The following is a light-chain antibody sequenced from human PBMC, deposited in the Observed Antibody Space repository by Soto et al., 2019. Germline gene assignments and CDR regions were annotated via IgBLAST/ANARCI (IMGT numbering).Light chain of an antibody. CDR3: QQYGSSPVYT. Sequence: EIVLTQSPGTLSLSPGERATLSCRASQSVSSSYLAWYQQKPGQAPRLLIYGASSRATGIPDRFSGSGSGTVFTLTISSLEPEDFAVYYCQQYGSSPVYTFGQGTKLEIK. J-gene: IGKJ2*01. CDR1: QSVSSSY. V-gene: IGKV3-20*01. CDR2: GAS.